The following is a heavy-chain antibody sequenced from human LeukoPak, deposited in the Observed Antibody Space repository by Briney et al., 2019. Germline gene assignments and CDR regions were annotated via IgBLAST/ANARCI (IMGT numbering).Heavy chain of an antibody. CDR3: ARAQTGTTTPVDY. V-gene: IGHV1-69*13. CDR2: IIPIFGTA. D-gene: IGHD1-1*01. J-gene: IGHJ4*02. CDR1: GGTFSSYA. Sequence: GASVKVSCKASGGTFSSYAISWVRQAPGQGLDWMGGIIPIFGTANYAQKFQGRVTITADESTSTAFMELSSLRSEDTAVYYCARAQTGTTTPVDYWGQGTLVTVSS.